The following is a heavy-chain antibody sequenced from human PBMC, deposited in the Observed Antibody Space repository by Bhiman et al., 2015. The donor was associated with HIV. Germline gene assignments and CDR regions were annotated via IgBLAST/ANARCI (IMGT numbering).Heavy chain of an antibody. CDR2: ISSSGSTI. V-gene: IGHV3-48*03. J-gene: IGHJ4*02. D-gene: IGHD6-19*01. CDR1: GFTFSSYE. Sequence: EVQLVESGGGLVQPGGSLRLSCAASGFTFSSYEMNWVRQAPGKGLEWLSYISSSGSTIYYADSVQGRFTISRDNAKNSLYLQMNSLRAEDTAVYYCASGWAPGYFDYWGQGTPVTVSS. CDR3: ASGWAPGYFDY.